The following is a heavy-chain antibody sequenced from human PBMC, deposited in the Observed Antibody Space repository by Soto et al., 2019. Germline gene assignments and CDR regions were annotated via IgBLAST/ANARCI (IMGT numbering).Heavy chain of an antibody. CDR2: ISSSSSYI. CDR1: GFTFSSYS. CDR3: AREPEYCSGGSCYSAEYFDY. Sequence: GGSLRLSCAASGFTFSSYSMNWVRQAPGKGLEWVSSISSSSSYIYYADSVKGRFTISRDNAKNSLYLQMNSLRAEDTAVYYCAREPEYCSGGSCYSAEYFDYWGQGTLVTVSS. V-gene: IGHV3-21*01. J-gene: IGHJ4*02. D-gene: IGHD2-15*01.